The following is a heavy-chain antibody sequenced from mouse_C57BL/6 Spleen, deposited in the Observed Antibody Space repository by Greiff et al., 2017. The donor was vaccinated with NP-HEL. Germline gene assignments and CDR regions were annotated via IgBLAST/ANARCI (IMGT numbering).Heavy chain of an antibody. CDR3: TTARLRGYFDY. Sequence: QVQLQQSGAELVRPGASVTLSCKASGYTFTDYEMHWVKQTPVHGLEWIGAIDPETGGTAYNQKFKGKAILTADKSSSTAYMELRSLTSEDSAVYYCTTARLRGYFDYWGQGTTLTVSS. V-gene: IGHV1-15*01. CDR1: GYTFTDYE. J-gene: IGHJ2*01. CDR2: IDPETGGT. D-gene: IGHD1-2*01.